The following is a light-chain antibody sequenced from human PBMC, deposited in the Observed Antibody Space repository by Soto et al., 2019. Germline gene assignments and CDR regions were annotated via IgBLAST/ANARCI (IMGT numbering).Light chain of an antibody. CDR1: SANIGAGYD. J-gene: IGLJ3*02. Sequence: QSVLTQPPSISGAPGQSITISCTGSSANIGAGYDVHWYQQFPGTAPKLLIHGNNDRPSGVSDRFSASKSGTSASLAITGLQAEDEADYYCVAWDDSLSGWVFGGGTKLTVL. CDR2: GNN. V-gene: IGLV1-40*01. CDR3: VAWDDSLSGWV.